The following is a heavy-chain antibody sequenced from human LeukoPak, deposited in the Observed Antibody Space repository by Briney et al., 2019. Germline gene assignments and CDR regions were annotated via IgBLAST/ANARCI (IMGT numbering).Heavy chain of an antibody. D-gene: IGHD5-24*01. V-gene: IGHV4-59*01. CDR2: IYYSGST. CDR1: GGSISSYC. Sequence: SETLSLTCTVSGGSISSYCWRWLRQPPGKGLEWIGYIYYSGSTNYNPSLKSRVTISVDTSKNQFSLKLSSVTAADTAVYYCARDRPSRDGYNPGAFDIWGQGTMVTVSS. CDR3: ARDRPSRDGYNPGAFDI. J-gene: IGHJ3*02.